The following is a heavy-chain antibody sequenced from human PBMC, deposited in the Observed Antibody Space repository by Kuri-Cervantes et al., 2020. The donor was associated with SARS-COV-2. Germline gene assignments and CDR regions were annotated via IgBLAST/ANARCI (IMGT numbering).Heavy chain of an antibody. CDR3: ARLPTVTTPHYYYYYMDV. D-gene: IGHD4-11*01. CDR2: LSYDGSSE. V-gene: IGHV3-30*03. CDR1: GFNFNIYG. J-gene: IGHJ6*03. Sequence: GGSLRLSCAASGFNFNIYGMHWVRQAPGKGLEWVASLSYDGSSESYADSVKGRFTISRDNAKNSLYLQMNSLRAEDTAVYYCARLPTVTTPHYYYYYMDVWGKGTTVTVSS.